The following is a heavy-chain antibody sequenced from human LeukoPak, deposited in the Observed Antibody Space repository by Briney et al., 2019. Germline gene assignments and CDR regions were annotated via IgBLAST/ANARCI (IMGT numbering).Heavy chain of an antibody. CDR2: ISSSGSTI. CDR1: GFTFSDYY. CDR3: AGLGATGTTYNWFDP. D-gene: IGHD1-7*01. Sequence: PGGSLRLSCAASGFTFSDYYMSWIRQAPGKGLEWVSYISSSGSTIYYADSVKGRFTISRDNSKNTLYLQMNSLRAEDTAVYYCAGLGATGTTYNWFDPWGQGTLVTVSS. J-gene: IGHJ5*02. V-gene: IGHV3-11*04.